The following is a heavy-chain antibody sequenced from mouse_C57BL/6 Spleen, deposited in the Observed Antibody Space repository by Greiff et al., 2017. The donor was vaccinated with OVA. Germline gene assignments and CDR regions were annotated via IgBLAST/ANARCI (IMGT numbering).Heavy chain of an antibody. D-gene: IGHD2-4*01. V-gene: IGHV1-64*01. J-gene: IGHJ3*01. CDR3: ARYDYDGRGFAY. CDR1: GYTFTSYW. Sequence: QVQLQPGAELVKPGASVKLSCKASGYTFTSYWMHWVKQRPGQGLEWLGMIHPNSGSTNYNEKFKSKATLTVDKSSSTAYMQLSSLTSEDSAVYYCARYDYDGRGFAYWGQGTLVTVSA. CDR2: IHPNSGST.